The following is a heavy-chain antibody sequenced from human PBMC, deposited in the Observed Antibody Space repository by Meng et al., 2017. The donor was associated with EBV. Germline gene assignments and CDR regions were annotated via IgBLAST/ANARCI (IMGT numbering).Heavy chain of an antibody. CDR2: INVGVGYT. V-gene: IGHV1-3*01. CDR3: VRGPPVGVPGPGDY. J-gene: IGHJ4*02. D-gene: IGHD2-21*01. CDR1: GYAFTSYT. Sequence: VQLVQTGAEVENPASSVTVSFKSSGYAFTSYTLHWVRQAPGQRLEWMGWINVGVGYTKYSQKFQGRVTISSDTSATTGYMELSSLRSEDTAVYYCVRGPPVGVPGPGDYWGQGTLVTVSS.